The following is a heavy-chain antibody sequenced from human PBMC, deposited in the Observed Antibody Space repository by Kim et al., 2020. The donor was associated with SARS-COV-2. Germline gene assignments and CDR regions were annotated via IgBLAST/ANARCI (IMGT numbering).Heavy chain of an antibody. CDR2: ISWNSGSI. D-gene: IGHD3-10*01. Sequence: GGSLRLSCAASGFTFDDYAMHWVRQAPGKGLEWVSGISWNSGSIGYADSVKGRFTISRDNAKNSLYLQMNSLRAEDTALYYCATPASITMVRGVLWGAF. CDR3: ATPASITMVRGVLWGAF. J-gene: IGHJ3*01. V-gene: IGHV3-9*01. CDR1: GFTFDDYA.